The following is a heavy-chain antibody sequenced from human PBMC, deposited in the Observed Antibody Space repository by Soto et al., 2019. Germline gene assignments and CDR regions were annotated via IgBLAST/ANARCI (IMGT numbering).Heavy chain of an antibody. Sequence: ASVKVSCKVSGYTFTSYGISWVRQAPGQGLEWMGWTSAYKGNTNYAQKLQGRVTMTTDTSTSTAYMELRSLRSDDTAVYYCARRQWLVGGYYYGMDVWGQGTTVTVSS. V-gene: IGHV1-18*01. CDR3: ARRQWLVGGYYYGMDV. D-gene: IGHD6-19*01. J-gene: IGHJ6*02. CDR2: TSAYKGNT. CDR1: GYTFTSYG.